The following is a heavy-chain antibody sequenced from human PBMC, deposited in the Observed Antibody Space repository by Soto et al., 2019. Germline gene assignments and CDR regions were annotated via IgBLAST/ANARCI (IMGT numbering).Heavy chain of an antibody. CDR3: ARGRVPDY. J-gene: IGHJ4*02. V-gene: IGHV3-30-3*01. Sequence: LRLSCAASGFTFSSYAMHWVRQAPGKGLEWVAVISYDGSNKYYADSVKGRFTISRDNSKNTLYLQMNSLRAEDTAVYYCARGRVPDYWGQGTLVTVSS. CDR2: ISYDGSNK. CDR1: GFTFSSYA.